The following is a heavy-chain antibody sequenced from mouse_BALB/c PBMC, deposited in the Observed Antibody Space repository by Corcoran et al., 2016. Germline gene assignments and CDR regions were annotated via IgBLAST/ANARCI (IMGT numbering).Heavy chain of an antibody. CDR2: INTYTGEP. V-gene: IGHV9-1*02. CDR3: SRGPLDYYAMDY. Sequence: QIQLVQYGPELKKPGETVKIPCKASGYTFTNYGMNWMKQAPGKGLKWIGWINTYTGEPTYADDFKGRFAFSLETSASTAYLQINNLKNEDMATYFCSRGPLDYYAMDYWGPGTSVTVSS. J-gene: IGHJ4*01. D-gene: IGHD4-1*01. CDR1: GYTFTNYG.